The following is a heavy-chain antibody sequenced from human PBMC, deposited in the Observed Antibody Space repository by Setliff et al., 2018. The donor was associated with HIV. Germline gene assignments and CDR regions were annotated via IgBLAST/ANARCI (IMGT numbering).Heavy chain of an antibody. CDR3: ARGGTAAAGYLDN. CDR2: IYTSGST. J-gene: IGHJ4*02. D-gene: IGHD6-13*01. Sequence: SETLSLTCTVSGGSISRSRHFWSWIRQPAGKGLEWIGHIYTSGSTNYNPSLKSRVTISVDTSKSQFSLILTSVTAADTAVYYCARGGTAAAGYLDNWGQGTPVTVSS. V-gene: IGHV4-61*09. CDR1: GGSISRSRHF.